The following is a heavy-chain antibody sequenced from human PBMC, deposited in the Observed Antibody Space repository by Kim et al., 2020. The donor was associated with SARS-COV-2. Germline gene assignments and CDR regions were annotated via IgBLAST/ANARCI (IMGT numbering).Heavy chain of an antibody. Sequence: GGSLRLSCVGSGFTFDNYAMSWVRQAPGKGLEWVSVVSGVGVNKFYADSVRGRFTISRDNSKNILYLQMNSLRDEDTALYYCAKMAVIAGYNYFYYYGM. J-gene: IGHJ6*01. CDR2: VSGVGVNK. V-gene: IGHV3-23*01. CDR1: GFTFDNYA. D-gene: IGHD5-12*01. CDR3: AKMAVIAGYNYFYYYGM.